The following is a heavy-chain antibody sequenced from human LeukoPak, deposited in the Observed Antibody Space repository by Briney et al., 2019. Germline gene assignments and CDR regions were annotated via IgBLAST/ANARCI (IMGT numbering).Heavy chain of an antibody. V-gene: IGHV4-59*07. J-gene: IGHJ4*02. Sequence: SDTLSLTCTVSGGSISSYYWSWIRQPPGKGLEWIGYIYNSGSTNYNPSLKSRVNISVDTSKNQFSLKVSSVTAADTAVYYCARIRVELRAPDYWGQGTLVTVSS. CDR2: IYNSGST. D-gene: IGHD1-7*01. CDR3: ARIRVELRAPDY. CDR1: GGSISSYY.